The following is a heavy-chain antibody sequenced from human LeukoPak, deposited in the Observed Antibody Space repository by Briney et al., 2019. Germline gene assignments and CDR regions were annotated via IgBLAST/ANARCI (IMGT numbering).Heavy chain of an antibody. CDR2: ISGSGGST. J-gene: IGHJ4*02. D-gene: IGHD1-26*01. CDR1: GFTFSSYA. Sequence: GGSLRLSCAASGFTFSSYAMSWVRQAPGRGLEWVSAISGSGGSTYYADSVKGRFTISRDNSKNTLYLQMNSLRAEDTAVYYCAKDPFLVGATNFDYWGQGALVTVSS. CDR3: AKDPFLVGATNFDY. V-gene: IGHV3-23*01.